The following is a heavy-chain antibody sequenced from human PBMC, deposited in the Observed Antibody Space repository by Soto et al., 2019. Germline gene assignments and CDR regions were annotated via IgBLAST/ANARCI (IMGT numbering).Heavy chain of an antibody. D-gene: IGHD3-10*01. CDR2: ISSSSSYI. J-gene: IGHJ6*03. V-gene: IGHV3-21*01. Sequence: EVQLVESGGGLVKPGGSLRLSCAASGFTFSSYSMNWVRQAPGKGLEWVSSISSSSSYIYYADSVKGRFTISRDNAKNSLYRQMNSLRAKDTAVYYCARGTVTTGFDYYMDVWGKGSTVTVSS. CDR3: ARGTVTTGFDYYMDV. CDR1: GFTFSSYS.